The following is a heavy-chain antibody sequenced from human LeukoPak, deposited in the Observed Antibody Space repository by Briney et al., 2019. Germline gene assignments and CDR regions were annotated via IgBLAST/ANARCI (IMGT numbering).Heavy chain of an antibody. V-gene: IGHV3-74*01. J-gene: IGHJ4*02. CDR2: INEDGSIR. CDR1: GFTFSSYS. CDR3: ARDLGGRWGY. D-gene: IGHD5-24*01. Sequence: PGGSLRLSCAASGFTFSSYSMNWVRQAPGKGLVWVARINEDGSIRNYADSVKGRFTVSRDNAKNTLHLQMNSLRGEDAAVFYCARDLGGRWGYWGQGTLVTVSS.